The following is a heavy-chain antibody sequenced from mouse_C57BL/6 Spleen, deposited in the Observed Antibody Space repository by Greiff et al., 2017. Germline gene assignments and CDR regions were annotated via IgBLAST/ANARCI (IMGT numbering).Heavy chain of an antibody. CDR3: ANYGSRTLYWYFDV. CDR2: IDPSDSYT. D-gene: IGHD1-1*01. CDR1: GYTFTSYW. V-gene: IGHV1-59*01. J-gene: IGHJ1*03. Sequence: VQLQQSGAELVRPGTSVKLSCKASGYTFTSYWMHWVKQRPGQGLEWIGVIDPSDSYTNYNQKFKGKATLTVDTSSSTAYMQLSSLTSEDSAVYYCANYGSRTLYWYFDVWGTGTTVTVSS.